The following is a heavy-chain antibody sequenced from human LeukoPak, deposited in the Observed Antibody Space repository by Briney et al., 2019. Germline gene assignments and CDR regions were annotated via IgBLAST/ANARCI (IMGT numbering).Heavy chain of an antibody. V-gene: IGHV4-39*02. Sequence: PSETLSLTCTVSGGSISSSGYYWGWIRQPPGKGLEWIGSIYYSGSTYYNPSLKSRVTISVDTSKNQFSLKLSSVTAADTAVYYCARDRIAVSDPPNWFDPWGQGTLVIVSS. D-gene: IGHD6-19*01. CDR1: GGSISSSGYY. CDR3: ARDRIAVSDPPNWFDP. J-gene: IGHJ5*02. CDR2: IYYSGST.